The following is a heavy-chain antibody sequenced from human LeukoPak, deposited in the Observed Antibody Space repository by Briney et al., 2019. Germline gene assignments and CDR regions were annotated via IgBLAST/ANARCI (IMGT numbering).Heavy chain of an antibody. V-gene: IGHV4-34*01. Sequence: SETLSLTCAVYGGSFSGYYWSWIRQSPGKGLEWIGEINDDSANTNYNPSLKSRVTMSVDTSKNQFSLKLSSVTAADTAVYYCARVGWLRSPTHAFDIWGQGTMVTVSS. J-gene: IGHJ3*02. CDR3: ARVGWLRSPTHAFDI. CDR1: GGSFSGYY. D-gene: IGHD5-12*01. CDR2: INDDSANT.